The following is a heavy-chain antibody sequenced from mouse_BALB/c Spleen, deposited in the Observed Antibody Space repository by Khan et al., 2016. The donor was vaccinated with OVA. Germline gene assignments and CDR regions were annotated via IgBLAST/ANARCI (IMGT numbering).Heavy chain of an antibody. CDR1: GYSITNDYA. J-gene: IGHJ4*01. CDR3: ARDGSRYNYAMDY. D-gene: IGHD2-3*01. Sequence: EVQLQESGPGLVKPSQSLSLTCTVTGYSITNDYAWNWIRQFPGNKLEWMGYISYSGSTNYNPSLKSRISITRDTSKNQFFLQLNSVTTDDTATYYCARDGSRYNYAMDYWGQGTSVTVSS. CDR2: ISYSGST. V-gene: IGHV3-2*02.